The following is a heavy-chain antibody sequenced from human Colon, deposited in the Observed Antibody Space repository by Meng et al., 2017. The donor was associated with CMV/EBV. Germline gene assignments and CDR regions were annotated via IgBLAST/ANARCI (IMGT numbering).Heavy chain of an antibody. D-gene: IGHD1-1*01. CDR1: GFPVNATA. CDR2: FLGGGNT. Sequence: GFPVNATAITLVRQVSGTGLEWFSIFLGGGNTYYADSVQGRFTVSRHSSRNPLYLQMNSLRAEDTALYYCASFKEQLVGGTYWYFDLWGRGTLVTVSS. J-gene: IGHJ2*01. V-gene: IGHV3-53*04. CDR3: ASFKEQLVGGTYWYFDL.